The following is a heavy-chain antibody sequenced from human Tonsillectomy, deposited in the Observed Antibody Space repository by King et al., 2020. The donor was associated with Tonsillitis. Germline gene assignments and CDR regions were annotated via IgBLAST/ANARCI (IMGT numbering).Heavy chain of an antibody. CDR3: ARDSRWAFDY. CDR2: IGGGGGTI. CDR1: GFTFSSYS. Sequence: VQLVESGGGLAQPGGSLRLSCVASGFTFSSYSMNWVRQAPGKGLEWVAYIGGGGGTISYADSVKGRLTISRDNGQNSLSLQMNSLRDEDTAVYFCARDSRWAFDYWGQGSLVTVSS. D-gene: IGHD1-26*01. J-gene: IGHJ4*02. V-gene: IGHV3-48*02.